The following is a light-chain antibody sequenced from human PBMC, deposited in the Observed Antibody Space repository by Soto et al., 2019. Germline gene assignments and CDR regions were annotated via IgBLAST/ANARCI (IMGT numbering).Light chain of an antibody. J-gene: IGKJ2*01. CDR1: QSVNSY. V-gene: IGKV3-11*01. CDR2: DAS. CDR3: QQRSDWPT. Sequence: EIVLTQSPATLSLSPGERATLSCRASQSVNSYLAWYQQKPAQAPRLLIYDASNRATGIPARFSGSGSGTDFTLTSSSLEPEDFAVYYCQQRSDWPTFGQGTKLEIK.